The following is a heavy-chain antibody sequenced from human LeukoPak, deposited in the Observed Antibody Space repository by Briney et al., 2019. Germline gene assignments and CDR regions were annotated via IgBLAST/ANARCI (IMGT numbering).Heavy chain of an antibody. V-gene: IGHV1-69*05. J-gene: IGHJ3*02. D-gene: IGHD1-20*01. CDR1: GGTFSSYA. CDR3: ASPVAGNWNDDI. CDR2: IIPIFGTA. Sequence: GASVKVSCKASGGTFSSYAISWVRQAPGQGLEWMGGIIPIFGTANYAQKFQGRVTITTDESTSTAYMELSSLRSEDTAVYYCASPVAGNWNDDIWGQGTMVTVSS.